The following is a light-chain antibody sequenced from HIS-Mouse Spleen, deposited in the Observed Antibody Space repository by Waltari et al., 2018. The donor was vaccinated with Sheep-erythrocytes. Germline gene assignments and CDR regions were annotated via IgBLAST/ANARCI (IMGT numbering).Light chain of an antibody. J-gene: IGLJ1*01. CDR2: DVS. CDR1: SSDVGGSNY. V-gene: IGLV2-11*01. Sequence: QSALTQPRSVSGSPGQSVTLSCPGTSSDVGGSNYVSWYQQHPGKAPKLMIYDVSKRPSGVPDRFSGSKSGNTASLTISGLQAEDEADYYCCSYAGSYNHVFATGTKVTVL. CDR3: CSYAGSYNHV.